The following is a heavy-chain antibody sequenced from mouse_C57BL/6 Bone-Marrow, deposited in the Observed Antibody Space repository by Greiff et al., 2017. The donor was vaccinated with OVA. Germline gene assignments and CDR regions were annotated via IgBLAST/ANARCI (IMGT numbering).Heavy chain of an antibody. CDR2: IYPRDGST. Sequence: QVQLQQSGPELVKPGASVKLSCKASGYTFTSYDINWVKQRPGQGLEWIGWIYPRDGSTKYNEKLKGKATLTVDTSSSTAYMELHSLTSEDSAVYFCASYYYGSSSYFDYWGQGTTLTVSS. J-gene: IGHJ2*01. CDR1: GYTFTSYD. D-gene: IGHD1-1*01. V-gene: IGHV1-85*01. CDR3: ASYYYGSSSYFDY.